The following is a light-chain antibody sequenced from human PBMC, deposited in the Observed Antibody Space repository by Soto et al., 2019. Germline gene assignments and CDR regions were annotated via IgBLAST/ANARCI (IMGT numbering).Light chain of an antibody. CDR1: QSISSY. CDR3: QQSYSTPRT. V-gene: IGKV1-39*01. J-gene: IGKJ1*01. Sequence: IQMPQSPSSLSASVGDRVTITCRASQSISSYLNWYQQKPGKAPKLLIYAASSLQSGVPASFSGSGSGTDFTLTISSLQPEDFANYYCQQSYSTPRTFGQGTKVEIK. CDR2: AAS.